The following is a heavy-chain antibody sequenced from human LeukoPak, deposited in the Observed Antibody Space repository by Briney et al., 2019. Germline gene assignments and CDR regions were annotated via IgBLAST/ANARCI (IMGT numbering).Heavy chain of an antibody. CDR3: ERDEMKYQLLRTFDY. CDR1: GGSISSSSYH. Sequence: SETVSLTCTCCGGSISSSSYHGGWIRGPPGKGLEWVGSIDYRGSTYYNPSRKSRVTISVDTSQNQFALKLVAVTRPGPAGYYCERDEMKYQLLRTFDYWGQGTLVTVSS. D-gene: IGHD2-2*01. V-gene: IGHV4-39*06. J-gene: IGHJ4*02. CDR2: IDYRGST.